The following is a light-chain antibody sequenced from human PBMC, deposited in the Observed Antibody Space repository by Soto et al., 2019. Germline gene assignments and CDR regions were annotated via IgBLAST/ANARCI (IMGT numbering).Light chain of an antibody. Sequence: DIQMTQSPSSLSXXXXXXXXXXXXASQGIRSDLSWYQQSPGKAPKRLIYAAXSLQSGVPSRFSGRGSGTEFTLAISSLQPEDFATYYCLQHYSYPRTFGQGTKVDIK. CDR1: QGIRSD. V-gene: IGKV1-17*01. CDR3: LQHYSYPRT. J-gene: IGKJ1*01. CDR2: AAX.